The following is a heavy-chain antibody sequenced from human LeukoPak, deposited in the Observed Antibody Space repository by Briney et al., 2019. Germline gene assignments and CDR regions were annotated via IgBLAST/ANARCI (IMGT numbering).Heavy chain of an antibody. Sequence: PGGSLRLSCAASGFTFSSYWMSWVRQAPGKGLEWVANIKQDGSEKYYVDSVKGRFTISRDNAKNSLCLQMNSLRAEDTAVYYCARDPNYYDSSGYYFDYWGQGTLVTVSS. D-gene: IGHD3-22*01. CDR3: ARDPNYYDSSGYYFDY. V-gene: IGHV3-7*01. CDR1: GFTFSSYW. J-gene: IGHJ4*02. CDR2: IKQDGSEK.